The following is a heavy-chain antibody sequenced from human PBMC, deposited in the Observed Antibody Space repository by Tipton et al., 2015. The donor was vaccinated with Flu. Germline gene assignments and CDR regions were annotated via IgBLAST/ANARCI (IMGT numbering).Heavy chain of an antibody. D-gene: IGHD3-16*01. V-gene: IGHV3-9*01. J-gene: IGHJ3*02. CDR1: GFTFDDYA. Sequence: SLRLSCAASGFTFDDYAMHWVRQAPGKGLEWVSGISWNSGSIGCADSVKGRFTISRDNAKNSLYLQMNSLRAEDTAVYYCARSAFGAFDIWGQGTMVTVSS. CDR2: ISWNSGSI. CDR3: ARSAFGAFDI.